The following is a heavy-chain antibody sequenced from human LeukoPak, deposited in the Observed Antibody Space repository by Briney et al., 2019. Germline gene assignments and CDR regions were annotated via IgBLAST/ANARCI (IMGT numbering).Heavy chain of an antibody. CDR3: VSYYYGSGSSDY. V-gene: IGHV1-2*02. Sequence: ASVKVSCKASGYTFTGYYMHWVRQAPGQGLEWMGWINPNSGGTNYAQKFQGRVTMTRDTSISTAYMELSRLRSDDTAVYYCVSYYYGSGSSDYWGQGTLVTVSS. CDR1: GYTFTGYY. J-gene: IGHJ4*02. D-gene: IGHD3-10*01. CDR2: INPNSGGT.